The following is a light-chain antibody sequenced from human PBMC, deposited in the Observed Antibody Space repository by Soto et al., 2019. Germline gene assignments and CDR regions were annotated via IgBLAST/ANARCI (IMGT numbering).Light chain of an antibody. CDR1: QSVSSN. CDR2: GAS. Sequence: ELVMTQSPATLSVSPGERATLSCRASQSVSSNLAWYQQKPGQAPRLLIYGASTRDTGIPDRVSGSGSGTEVTLAISSLQTEDLATYDGLQQNSYPRTFGQGTKVDIK. J-gene: IGKJ1*01. V-gene: IGKV3-15*01. CDR3: LQQNSYPRT.